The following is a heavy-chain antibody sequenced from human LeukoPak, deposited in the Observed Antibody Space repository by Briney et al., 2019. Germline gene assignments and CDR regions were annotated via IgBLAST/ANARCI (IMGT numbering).Heavy chain of an antibody. D-gene: IGHD5-12*01. V-gene: IGHV4-4*07. CDR2: IYSSGST. Sequence: PSETLSLTCTVSGGSITSYYWSWIRQPAGKGLEWIGRIYSSGSTNHNPSFKSRVTMSIDTSKNQFSLTLSSVTAADTAVYYCARGLRSLDYWGQGTLVTVSS. CDR3: ARGLRSLDY. CDR1: GGSITSYY. J-gene: IGHJ4*02.